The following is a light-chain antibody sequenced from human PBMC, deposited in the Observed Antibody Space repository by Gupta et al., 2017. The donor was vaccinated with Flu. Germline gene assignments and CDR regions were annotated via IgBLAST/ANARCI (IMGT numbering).Light chain of an antibody. J-gene: IGKJ1*01. V-gene: IGKV3-20*01. CDR2: GAS. CDR1: QNMRANK. CDR3: HQYETPPT. Sequence: PGTLALSPGERATLSCRASQNMRANKIAWYQQKPGQAPRFLIYGASSRATGVPDRFSGSGSGTEFTLAISRLEPEDFAVYYCHQYETPPTFGQGTKVEIK.